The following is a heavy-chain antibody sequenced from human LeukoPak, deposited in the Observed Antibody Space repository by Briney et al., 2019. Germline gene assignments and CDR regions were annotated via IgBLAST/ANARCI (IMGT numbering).Heavy chain of an antibody. CDR1: GYTFTSYA. V-gene: IGHV1-3*01. CDR2: INAGNGNT. D-gene: IGHD4-17*01. J-gene: IGHJ4*02. CDR3: ARDSRYYGDFVDY. Sequence: ASVKVSCKASGYTFTSYAMHWVRQAPGQRLEWMGWINAGNGNTKYSQKFQGRVTITRDTSASTAYMELSSLRSDDTAVYYCARDSRYYGDFVDYWGQGTLITVSS.